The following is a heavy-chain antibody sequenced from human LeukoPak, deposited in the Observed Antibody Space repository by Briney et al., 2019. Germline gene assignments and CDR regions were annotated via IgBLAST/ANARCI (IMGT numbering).Heavy chain of an antibody. V-gene: IGHV3-30*18. CDR3: AKARRSQGIDY. D-gene: IGHD2-15*01. CDR2: ISYDGSNK. Sequence: PGGSLRLSCAASGFTFSSYGMQWVRQAPGKGLEGVAVISYDGSNKYYADSVKGRFTISRDNSKNTLYLQMNSLRAEDTAVYYCAKARRSQGIDYWGQGTLVTVSS. J-gene: IGHJ4*02. CDR1: GFTFSSYG.